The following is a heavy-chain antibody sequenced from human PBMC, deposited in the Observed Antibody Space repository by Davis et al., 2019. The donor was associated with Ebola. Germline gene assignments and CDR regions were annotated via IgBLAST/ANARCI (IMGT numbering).Heavy chain of an antibody. D-gene: IGHD6-13*01. CDR2: ISRGGDTK. V-gene: IGHV3-48*03. Sequence: GGSLRLSCEASGFSLRNYEMNRVRQAPGKGLEWVSYISRGGDTKYYADAVKGRFTISRDNTQNSLFLQMTSLRAEDTAVYYCARDYSSSWYEGEIVYYYYYGMDVWGQGTTVTVSS. J-gene: IGHJ6*02. CDR3: ARDYSSSWYEGEIVYYYYYGMDV. CDR1: GFSLRNYE.